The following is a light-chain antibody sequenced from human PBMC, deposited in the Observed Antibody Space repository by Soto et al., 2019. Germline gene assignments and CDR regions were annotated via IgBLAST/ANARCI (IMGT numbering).Light chain of an antibody. V-gene: IGLV1-40*01. CDR2: DNS. CDR1: SPNIGAGYD. Sequence: QSVLTQPPSVSGAPGQRVTISCTGSSPNIGAGYDVHWYQQLPGTAPKLLIYDNSNRPSGVPDRFSGSKSGTSASLAITGLRAEDEADYYCQSYGSSLSGGVFGGGTQLTVL. J-gene: IGLJ3*02. CDR3: QSYGSSLSGGV.